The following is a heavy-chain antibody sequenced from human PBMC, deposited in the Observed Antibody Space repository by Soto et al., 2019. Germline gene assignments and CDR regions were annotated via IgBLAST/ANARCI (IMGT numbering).Heavy chain of an antibody. CDR1: GVSVTSSDYY. Sequence: QLQLQESGPGLVKPSETLSLTCSVSGVSVTSSDYYWGWIRQPPGKGLEWIGTVYYGASTYYNPSLMSRVTISVDTSRNQFSLNMTSVTAADTAVYYCASLVALYWPFDYWGQGTLVTVSS. J-gene: IGHJ4*02. CDR2: VYYGAST. CDR3: ASLVALYWPFDY. V-gene: IGHV4-39*01. D-gene: IGHD6-6*01.